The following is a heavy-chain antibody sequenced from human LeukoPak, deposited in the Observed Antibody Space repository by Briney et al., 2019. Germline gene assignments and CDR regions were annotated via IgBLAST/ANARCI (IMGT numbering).Heavy chain of an antibody. V-gene: IGHV4-59*08. Sequence: SETLSLTCTESFGSISNYYWSWIRQPPGEGLEWIGYITYSGYTDSHPSLKTRVTMSIDTSGTQLTLKLSSVTAADTAVYYCARHIDGTTRDHWGQGTLVTVSS. CDR2: ITYSGYT. CDR3: ARHIDGTTRDH. D-gene: IGHD1-1*01. CDR1: FGSISNYY. J-gene: IGHJ4*02.